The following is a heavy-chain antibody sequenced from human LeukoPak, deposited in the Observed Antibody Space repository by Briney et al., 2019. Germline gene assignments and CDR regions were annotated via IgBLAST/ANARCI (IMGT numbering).Heavy chain of an antibody. J-gene: IGHJ4*02. CDR2: ISGSSRDI. Sequence: GGSLRLSCVSSGFTFSIYTMNWVRQAPGKGLEWVSSISGSSRDIYYADSVKGRLTISRDNAKNSLYLQMNSLRAEDTAVYYCARGSFYFDYWVQATLVTVSS. CDR3: ARGSFYFDY. V-gene: IGHV3-21*01. CDR1: GFTFSIYT.